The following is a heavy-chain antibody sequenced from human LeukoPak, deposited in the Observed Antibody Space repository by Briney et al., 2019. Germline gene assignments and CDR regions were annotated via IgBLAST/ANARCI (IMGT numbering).Heavy chain of an antibody. D-gene: IGHD6-19*01. CDR2: ISYDGSNK. J-gene: IGHJ4*02. Sequence: GRSLRLSCAASGFTFSSYAMHWVRQAPGKGLEWVAVISYDGSNKYYADSVKGRFTISRDNSKNTLYLQMNSLRAEDTAVYYCAKDTGIAVAGHPVDYWGQGTLVTVSS. CDR3: AKDTGIAVAGHPVDY. V-gene: IGHV3-30-3*01. CDR1: GFTFSSYA.